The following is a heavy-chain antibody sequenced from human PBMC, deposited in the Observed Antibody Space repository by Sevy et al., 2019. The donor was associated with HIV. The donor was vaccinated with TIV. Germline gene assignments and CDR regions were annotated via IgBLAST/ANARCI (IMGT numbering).Heavy chain of an antibody. V-gene: IGHV3-30*18. CDR3: AKGKKGVWFGAFDY. J-gene: IGHJ4*02. D-gene: IGHD3-10*01. CDR1: GFTFSSYG. CDR2: ISYDGSNK. Sequence: SLKISCAASGFTFSSYGMHWVRQAPGKGLEWVAVISYDGSNKYYADSVKGRFTISRDNSKNTLYLQMNSLRAEDTAVYYCAKGKKGVWFGAFDYWGQGTLVTVSS.